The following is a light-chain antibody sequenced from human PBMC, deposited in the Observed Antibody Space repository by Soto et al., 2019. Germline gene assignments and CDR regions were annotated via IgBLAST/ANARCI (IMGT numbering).Light chain of an antibody. CDR2: EVS. Sequence: QSVLTQPASVSGSPGQSITISYTRTSTDVGGYNYVSWYQQHPGKATKLMIYEVSNRPSGVSNRFSGSQSGNTASLTISGFLAEDEADYYCIAYTSSSRYVFGTGTKGTVL. V-gene: IGLV2-14*01. CDR1: STDVGGYNY. CDR3: IAYTSSSRYV. J-gene: IGLJ1*01.